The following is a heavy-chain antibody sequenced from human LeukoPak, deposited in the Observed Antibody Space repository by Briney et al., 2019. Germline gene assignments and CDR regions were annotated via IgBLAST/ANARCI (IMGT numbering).Heavy chain of an antibody. CDR1: GGTFISYG. J-gene: IGHJ5*02. V-gene: IGHV1-18*01. Sequence: ASVKVSCKASGGTFISYGISWVRQAPGQGLEWMGWISAYNGNTNYAQKLQGRVTMTTDTSTSTAYMELRSLRSDDTAVYYCARDVSRNWFDPWGQGTLVTVSS. D-gene: IGHD2-8*01. CDR2: ISAYNGNT. CDR3: ARDVSRNWFDP.